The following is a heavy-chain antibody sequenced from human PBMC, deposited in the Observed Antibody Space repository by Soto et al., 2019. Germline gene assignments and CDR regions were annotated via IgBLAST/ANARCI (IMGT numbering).Heavy chain of an antibody. CDR2: INPNSGGT. V-gene: IGHV1-2*02. CDR1: GYTFTGYY. D-gene: IGHD5-18*01. CDR3: ARDLVGYSYGPTFDY. J-gene: IGHJ4*02. Sequence: ASVKVSCKASGYTFTGYYMHWVRQAPGQGLEWMGWINPNSGGTNYAQKFQGRVTMTRDTSISTAYMELSRLRSDDTAVYYCARDLVGYSYGPTFDYWGQGILVTVSS.